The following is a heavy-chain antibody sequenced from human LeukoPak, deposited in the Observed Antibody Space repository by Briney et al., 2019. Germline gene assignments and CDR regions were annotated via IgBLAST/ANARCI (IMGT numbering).Heavy chain of an antibody. CDR1: SGSISSYY. D-gene: IGHD6-13*01. Sequence: AETLSLTCTVCSGSISSYYWSWLGQPPGKGLEGIGYIYYSGSTNYNPSLKSRRTISVDTSKNQFSLKLSSVTAADTAVYYCARDREAAAGNGWFDPWGQGTLVTVSS. J-gene: IGHJ5*02. V-gene: IGHV4-59*01. CDR3: ARDREAAAGNGWFDP. CDR2: IYYSGST.